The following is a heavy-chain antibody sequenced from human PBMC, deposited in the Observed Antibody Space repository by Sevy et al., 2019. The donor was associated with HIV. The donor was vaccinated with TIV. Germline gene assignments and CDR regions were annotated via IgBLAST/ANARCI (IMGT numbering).Heavy chain of an antibody. V-gene: IGHV4-59*01. J-gene: IGHJ4*02. CDR2: IYYSGST. CDR3: ASMWGERGVYYFDY. D-gene: IGHD3-10*02. CDR1: GGSISSYY. Sequence: SETLSLTCTVSGGSISSYYWSWIRQPPGKGLEWIGYIYYSGSTNYNPSLKSRVTISVDTSKNQFSLKLSSVTAADTAVYYCASMWGERGVYYFDYWGQGTLVTVSS.